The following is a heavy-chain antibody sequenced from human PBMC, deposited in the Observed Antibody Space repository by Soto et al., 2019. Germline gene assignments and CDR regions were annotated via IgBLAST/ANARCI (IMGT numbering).Heavy chain of an antibody. CDR3: ARGGLWAYYLDE. D-gene: IGHD3-16*01. Sequence: EVQLVESGGGLVQPGGSLRLSCTASGFTFTTYWMHWVRQAPGKGLVWVSRIKFDGITTNYADSVKGRFTISRDNAKNTVYLQMNSLGAEDTAVYYCARGGLWAYYLDESGKGTTVSVSS. J-gene: IGHJ6*03. CDR1: GFTFTTYW. V-gene: IGHV3-74*01. CDR2: IKFDGITT.